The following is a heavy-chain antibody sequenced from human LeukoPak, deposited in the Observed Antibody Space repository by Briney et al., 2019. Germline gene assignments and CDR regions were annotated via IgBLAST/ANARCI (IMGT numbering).Heavy chain of an antibody. CDR3: ARHGRWELDY. D-gene: IGHD1-26*01. CDR2: VYPGDSDT. Sequence: GESLQISCQASGYNFATAWIAWVRQMPGKGLEWMGIVYPGDSDTKYNPSFQGHVTISADKSITTAYLQWASLKASDTAIYYCARHGRWELDYWGQGTLVSVSS. CDR1: GYNFATAW. J-gene: IGHJ4*02. V-gene: IGHV5-51*01.